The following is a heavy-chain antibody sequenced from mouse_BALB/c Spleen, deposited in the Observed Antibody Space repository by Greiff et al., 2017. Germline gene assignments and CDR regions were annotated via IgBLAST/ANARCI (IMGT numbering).Heavy chain of an antibody. CDR2: IRNNANGYTT. J-gene: IGHJ3*01. D-gene: IGHD2-14*01. V-gene: IGHV7-3*02. CDR1: GFTFTDYY. Sequence: EVKLVESGGGLVQPGGSLRISCATSGFTFTDYYMRWVRQPPGKALEWLGFIRNNANGYTTEYSASVKGLFNISRDNSQSILYLQMNTLRAEDSATYYCARGHYRYDLFAYWGQGTLVTVSA. CDR3: ARGHYRYDLFAY.